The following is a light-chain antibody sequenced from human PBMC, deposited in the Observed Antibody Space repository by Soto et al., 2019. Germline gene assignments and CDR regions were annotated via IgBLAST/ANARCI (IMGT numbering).Light chain of an antibody. CDR2: GAS. J-gene: IGKJ1*01. CDR3: QQYGGSPGT. Sequence: ESVLTQSPGTLSLSRGERATLSCRASQSVGSSYLAWYQQKPGQAPRLLIFGASSRAAGIPDRFSGSGSGTDFTLTISRLEPEDFEVYYCQQYGGSPGTFGHGNKVEIK. V-gene: IGKV3-20*01. CDR1: QSVGSSY.